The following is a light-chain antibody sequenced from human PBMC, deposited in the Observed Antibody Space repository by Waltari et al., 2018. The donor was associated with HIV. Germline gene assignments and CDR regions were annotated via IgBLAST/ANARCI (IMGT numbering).Light chain of an antibody. V-gene: IGKV3-20*01. J-gene: IGKJ4*01. Sequence: EIVLTQSPGTLSLSPGGRATLSCRASQSVSNNYLAWYQQKPGQAPRLLIYGASGRATGIPDRFSGSGSGTDFTLTISRLEPEDFAVYYCQQYGSSREATFGEGTKVEIK. CDR2: GAS. CDR3: QQYGSSREAT. CDR1: QSVSNNY.